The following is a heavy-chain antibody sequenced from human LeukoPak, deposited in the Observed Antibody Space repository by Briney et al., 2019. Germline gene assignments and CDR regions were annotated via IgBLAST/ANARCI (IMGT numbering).Heavy chain of an antibody. Sequence: SETLSLTCTVSGYSISSGYFWGWIRQPPGKGLEWIGSVSHSWSTRYSPSLQSRVTISLDTSKNQFSLKLSSVTAADTAVYLCARNPPATAEFYFDYWGQGTLVTVSS. CDR1: GYSISSGYF. J-gene: IGHJ4*02. CDR2: VSHSWST. V-gene: IGHV4-38-2*02. CDR3: ARNPPATAEFYFDY. D-gene: IGHD1-14*01.